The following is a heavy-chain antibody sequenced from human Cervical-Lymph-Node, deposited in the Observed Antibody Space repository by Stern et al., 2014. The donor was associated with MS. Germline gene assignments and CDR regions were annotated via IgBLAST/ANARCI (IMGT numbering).Heavy chain of an antibody. CDR1: DFHFDGAW. CDR3: ATDRAWSGGSY. J-gene: IGHJ1*01. D-gene: IGHD3-10*01. Sequence: VQLVESGGGLVKPGGSLTISCKVSDFHFDGAWMSWVRQSPGQGLECLGLLKSNNEGVTADYARLVKYRFTLSRYDSRRTLYLHMTSLKAEDTARYYCATDRAWSGGSYWGQGTLLTVSS. CDR2: LKSNNEGVTA. V-gene: IGHV3-15*01.